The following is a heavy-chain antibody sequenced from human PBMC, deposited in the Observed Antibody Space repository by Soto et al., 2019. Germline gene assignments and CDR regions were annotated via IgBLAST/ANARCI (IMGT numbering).Heavy chain of an antibody. CDR1: GFTFSSYS. CDR3: ARVMTLWFEEIYYYGMDV. J-gene: IGHJ6*02. V-gene: IGHV3-21*01. Sequence: EVQLVESGGGLVKPGGSLRLSCAASGFTFSSYSMNWVRQAPGKGLEWVSSISSSSSYIYYADSVKGRFTISRDNAKNSLYLQMNSLRAEDTAVYYCARVMTLWFEEIYYYGMDVWGQGTTVTVSS. D-gene: IGHD3-10*01. CDR2: ISSSSSYI.